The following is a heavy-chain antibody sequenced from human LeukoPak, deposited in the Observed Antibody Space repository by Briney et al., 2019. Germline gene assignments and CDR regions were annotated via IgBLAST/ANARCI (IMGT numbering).Heavy chain of an antibody. CDR2: IYHSGTT. Sequence: SEALSLTCGVSGHSISSGHYWGWIRQPPGKELEWIGSIYHSGTTYYNPSLKSRVTISVDTSKNQFSLKLSSVTAADTAVYYCARGRGSGSYPHDYWGQGTLVTVSS. CDR3: ARGRGSGSYPHDY. CDR1: GHSISSGHY. V-gene: IGHV4-38-2*01. D-gene: IGHD3-10*01. J-gene: IGHJ4*02.